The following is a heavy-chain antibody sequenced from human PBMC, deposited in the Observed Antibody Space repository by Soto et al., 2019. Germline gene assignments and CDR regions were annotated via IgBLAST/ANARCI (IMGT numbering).Heavy chain of an antibody. J-gene: IGHJ4*02. D-gene: IGHD6-13*01. CDR2: VLPFLDIT. Sequence: QVQLVQSGSEVKKPGSSVRVSCKTSGGTFSIYTISWVRQAPGQGLEWMGRVLPFLDITSYSQRFQSRVTITADRSTTTAYMELSSLRSEDTAVYYCARDRDNSNWPNFDSWGQGTLVTVSS. V-gene: IGHV1-69*02. CDR3: ARDRDNSNWPNFDS. CDR1: GGTFSIYT.